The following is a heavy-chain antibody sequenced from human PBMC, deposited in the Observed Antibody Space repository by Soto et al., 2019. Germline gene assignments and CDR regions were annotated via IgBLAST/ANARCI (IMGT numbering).Heavy chain of an antibody. J-gene: IGHJ5*02. CDR1: GGSISSYY. D-gene: IGHD2-2*02. Sequence: SETLSLTCTVSGGSISSYYWTWIRQPPGKGLEWIGYIYYSGSTNYNPSLKSRVTISVDTSKNQFSLKLSSVTAADTAVYYCARDVGYCISTSCYSWFDPWGQGTLVTVSS. CDR2: IYYSGST. V-gene: IGHV4-59*01. CDR3: ARDVGYCISTSCYSWFDP.